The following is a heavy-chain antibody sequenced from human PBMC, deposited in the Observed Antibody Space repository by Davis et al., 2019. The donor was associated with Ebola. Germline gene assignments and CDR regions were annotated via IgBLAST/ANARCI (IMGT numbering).Heavy chain of an antibody. V-gene: IGHV1-46*01. CDR3: ARDLVRGGSYYGFDY. CDR2: INPSGGST. D-gene: IGHD1-26*01. CDR1: GYTFTSYY. Sequence: ASVKVSCKASGYTFTSYYMHWVRQAPGQGLEWMGIINPSGGSTSYAQKFQGRVTMTRDTSTSTVYMELSSLRSEDTAVYYCARDLVRGGSYYGFDYWGQGTLVTVSS. J-gene: IGHJ4*02.